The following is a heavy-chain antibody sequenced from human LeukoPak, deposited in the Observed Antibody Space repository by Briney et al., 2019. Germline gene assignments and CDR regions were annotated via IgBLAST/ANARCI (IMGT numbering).Heavy chain of an antibody. J-gene: IGHJ4*02. Sequence: GGSLRLSCAASGFTFSSYAMSWVRQAPGKGLEWVSAISGSGGSTYYADSVKGRFTISRDNSKNTLYLQMNSLRAEDTAVYYCAKANLVGIAAAGSLLFDYWGQGTLVTVSS. V-gene: IGHV3-23*01. CDR1: GFTFSSYA. CDR2: ISGSGGST. D-gene: IGHD6-13*01. CDR3: AKANLVGIAAAGSLLFDY.